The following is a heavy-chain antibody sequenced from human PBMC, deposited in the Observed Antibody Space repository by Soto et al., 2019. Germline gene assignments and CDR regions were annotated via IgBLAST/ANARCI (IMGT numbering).Heavy chain of an antibody. Sequence: SETLSLTGPVSGCSISSGGYYWSWIRQHPGKGLEWIGYIYYSGSTYYNPSLKSRVTISVDTSKNQFSLKLSSVTAADTAVYYCARGLNVYYGYYFDYWGQGTLVTVSS. CDR1: GCSISSGGYY. D-gene: IGHD3-10*01. CDR2: IYYSGST. V-gene: IGHV4-31*03. J-gene: IGHJ4*02. CDR3: ARGLNVYYGYYFDY.